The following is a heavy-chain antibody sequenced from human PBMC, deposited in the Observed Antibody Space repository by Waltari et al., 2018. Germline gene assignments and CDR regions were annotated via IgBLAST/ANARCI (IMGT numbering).Heavy chain of an antibody. V-gene: IGHV3-48*03. CDR2: ISNTATSI. CDR1: GLAFSRYE. D-gene: IGHD1-26*01. Sequence: EVQLVESGGNWVQPARSLRPSFEAAGLAFSRYEMNWVRQAPGKGLEWISYISNTATSIYYADSVKGRFTISRDNAKNSLYLQMDSLRVEDTAIYYCATTAVGGDYIDYWGQGTLVTVSS. CDR3: ATTAVGGDYIDY. J-gene: IGHJ4*02.